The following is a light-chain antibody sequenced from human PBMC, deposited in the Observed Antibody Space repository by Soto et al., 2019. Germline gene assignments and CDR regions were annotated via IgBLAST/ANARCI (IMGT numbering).Light chain of an antibody. CDR1: SSDVGGYNY. V-gene: IGLV2-14*01. CDR2: EVS. J-gene: IGLJ2*01. CDR3: SSYTSSSTLVV. Sequence: QSALSQPASVSGSPGQSITISCTGTSSDVGGYNYVSWYQQHPGKAPKLMIYEVSYRPSGVSNRFSGSKSGNTASLTISGLQAEDEADYYCSSYTSSSTLVVFGEGTKLTVL.